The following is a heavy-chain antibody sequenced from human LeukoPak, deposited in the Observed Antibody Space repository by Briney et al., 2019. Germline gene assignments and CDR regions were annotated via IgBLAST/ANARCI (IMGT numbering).Heavy chain of an antibody. Sequence: SETLPLTCDVHGGSFSGYYWRWIPQPPGKGLEWIGEINHSGSTNYNPSLKSRVTISVDTSKNQFSLKLSSVTAADTAVYYCARGPLTWIQLWQARYGMDVWGQGTTVTVSS. V-gene: IGHV4-34*01. CDR3: ARGPLTWIQLWQARYGMDV. CDR1: GGSFSGYY. D-gene: IGHD5-18*01. J-gene: IGHJ6*02. CDR2: INHSGST.